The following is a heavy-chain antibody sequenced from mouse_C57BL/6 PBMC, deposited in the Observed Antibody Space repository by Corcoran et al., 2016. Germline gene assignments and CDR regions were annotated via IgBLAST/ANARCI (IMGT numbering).Heavy chain of an antibody. CDR2: IFPGSGST. CDR1: GYTFTDYY. J-gene: IGHJ2*01. D-gene: IGHD1-1*01. CDR3: ARVDYYGSSYYFDY. Sequence: QVQLQQSGPELVKPGASVKISCKASGYTFTDYYINWVKQRPGQGLEWIGWIFPGSGSTYYNEKFKGKATLTVDKSSSTAYMLLSSLTSEDSAVYFCARVDYYGSSYYFDYWDQGTTLTVSS. V-gene: IGHV1-75*01.